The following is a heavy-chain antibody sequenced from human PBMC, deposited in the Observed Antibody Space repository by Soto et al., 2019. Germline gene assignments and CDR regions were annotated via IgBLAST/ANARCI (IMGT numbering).Heavy chain of an antibody. CDR2: IYYSGST. CDR1: GGSISSYY. Sequence: PAESLSLAXTVSGGSISSYYWSWIRQPPGKGLEWIGYIYYSGSTNYNPSLKSRVTISVDTSKNQCSLKLSSVTAADTSVYYCARTTAGFDYWGQGTLVTVSS. V-gene: IGHV4-59*01. CDR3: ARTTAGFDY. J-gene: IGHJ4*02. D-gene: IGHD4-17*01.